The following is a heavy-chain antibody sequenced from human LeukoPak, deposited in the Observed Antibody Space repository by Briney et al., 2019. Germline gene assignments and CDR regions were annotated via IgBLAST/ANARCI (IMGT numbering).Heavy chain of an antibody. Sequence: PSETLSLTCAVYGGSFSGYYWSWIRQPPGKGLEWIGEINHSGSTNYNPSLKSRVTISVDTSKNQFSLKLSSVTAADTAVYYCARGRRPKLSDYWGQGTLVTVSS. V-gene: IGHV4-34*01. CDR1: GGSFSGYY. CDR2: INHSGST. CDR3: ARGRRPKLSDY. J-gene: IGHJ4*02. D-gene: IGHD1-7*01.